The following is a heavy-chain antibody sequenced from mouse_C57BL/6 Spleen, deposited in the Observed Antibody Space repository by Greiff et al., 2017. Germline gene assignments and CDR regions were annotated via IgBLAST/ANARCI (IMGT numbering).Heavy chain of an antibody. V-gene: IGHV3-6*01. Sequence: EVKLQESGPGLVKPSQSLSLTCSVTGYSITSGYFWYWIRQFPGNQLEWMGYISYDGSNNYNPSLKNRIAITGDTSKNPFFLKLNSVTTEDTAAYYCAREYYSPDAMDYWGQGTSVTVSS. D-gene: IGHD2-12*01. J-gene: IGHJ4*01. CDR3: AREYYSPDAMDY. CDR1: GYSITSGYF. CDR2: ISYDGSN.